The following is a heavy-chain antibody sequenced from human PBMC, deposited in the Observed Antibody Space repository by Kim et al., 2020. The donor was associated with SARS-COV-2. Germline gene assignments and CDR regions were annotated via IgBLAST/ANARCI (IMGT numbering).Heavy chain of an antibody. CDR2: IIPILGIA. Sequence: SVKVSCKASGGTFSSYAISWVRQAPGQGLEWMGRIIPILGIANYAQKFQGRVTITADKSTSTAYMELSSLRSEDTAVYYCARPTVTTWDYYYYGMDVWGQGTTVTVSS. CDR3: ARPTVTTWDYYYYGMDV. V-gene: IGHV1-69*04. J-gene: IGHJ6*02. CDR1: GGTFSSYA. D-gene: IGHD4-4*01.